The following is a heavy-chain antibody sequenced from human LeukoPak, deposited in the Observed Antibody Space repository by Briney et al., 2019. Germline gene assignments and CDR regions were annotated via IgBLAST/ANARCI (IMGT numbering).Heavy chain of an antibody. J-gene: IGHJ4*02. V-gene: IGHV4-4*07. Sequence: SETLSLTCTVSGGSISSYYWSWIRQPAGKGLEWIGRIYTSGSTNYNPSLKSRVTMPVDTSKNQFSLKLSSVTAADTAVYYCAREPHYYDSSGYYRFDYWGQGTLVTVSS. CDR3: AREPHYYDSSGYYRFDY. CDR1: GGSISSYY. CDR2: IYTSGST. D-gene: IGHD3-22*01.